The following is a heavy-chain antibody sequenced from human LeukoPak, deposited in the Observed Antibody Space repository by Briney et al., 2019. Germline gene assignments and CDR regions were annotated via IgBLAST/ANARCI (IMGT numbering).Heavy chain of an antibody. CDR3: ARIAMKQLVLFDYYYYMDV. Sequence: SQTLSLTCTVSGGSISSGSYYWSWIRQPAGKGLEWIGRIYTSGSTNYNPSLNIRVTISVDTSKNQFSLKLSSVTAADTAVYYCARIAMKQLVLFDYYYYMDVWGKGTTVTVSS. CDR1: GGSISSGSYY. J-gene: IGHJ6*03. CDR2: IYTSGST. D-gene: IGHD6-13*01. V-gene: IGHV4-61*02.